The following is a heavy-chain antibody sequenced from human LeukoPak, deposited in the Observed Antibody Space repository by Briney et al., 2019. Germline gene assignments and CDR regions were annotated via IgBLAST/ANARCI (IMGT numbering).Heavy chain of an antibody. V-gene: IGHV3-30*04. CDR1: GFTFSSYA. CDR3: ARGTQKTTVTTRFY. Sequence: GSLRLSCAASGFTFSSYAMHWVRQAPGKGLEWVAVISYDGSNKYYADSVKGRFTISRDNSKNTLYLQMNSLRAEDTAVYYCARGTQKTTVTTRFYCGQGTLVTVSS. D-gene: IGHD4-17*01. CDR2: ISYDGSNK. J-gene: IGHJ4*02.